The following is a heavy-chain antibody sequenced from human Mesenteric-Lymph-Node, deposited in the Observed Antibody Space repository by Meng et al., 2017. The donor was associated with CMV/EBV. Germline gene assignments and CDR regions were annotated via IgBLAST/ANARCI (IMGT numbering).Heavy chain of an antibody. CDR2: ISAYNGHT. J-gene: IGHJ4*02. V-gene: IGHV1-18*01. CDR3: ARDRYDSSGYYPPFDY. CDR1: GYTFGNYG. Sequence: ASVKVSCKASGYTFGNYGLSWVRQAPGQGLEWMGWISAYNGHTNYAQKFQGRVTMTRDTSISTAYMELSRLRSDDTAVYYCARDRYDSSGYYPPFDYWGQGTLVTVSS. D-gene: IGHD3-22*01.